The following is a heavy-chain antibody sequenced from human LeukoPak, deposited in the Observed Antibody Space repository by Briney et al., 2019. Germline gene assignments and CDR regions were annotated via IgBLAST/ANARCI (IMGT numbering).Heavy chain of an antibody. D-gene: IGHD1-26*01. Sequence: GRSLRLSCAASGFTFDDYVMHWVRQAPGKGLEWVSGISWNSGSIGYADSVKGRFTISRDSAKNSLYLQMNSLRAEDTALYYCAKDISGSYLAASDYWGQGTLVTVSS. CDR3: AKDISGSYLAASDY. V-gene: IGHV3-9*01. J-gene: IGHJ4*02. CDR2: ISWNSGSI. CDR1: GFTFDDYV.